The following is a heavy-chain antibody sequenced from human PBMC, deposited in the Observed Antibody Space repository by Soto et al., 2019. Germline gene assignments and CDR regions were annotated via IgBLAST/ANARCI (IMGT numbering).Heavy chain of an antibody. D-gene: IGHD6-19*01. CDR3: AKRTSGWYFDY. Sequence: EVQLLESGGNLVQPGGSLRLSCAASGFTFSNYAMSWVRQAPGKGLEWVSVISGSGDSTYYADSVKGRFTISRDNSKNTLYLQMNSLRDEDTAVYYCAKRTSGWYFDYWGQGTLVTVSS. CDR1: GFTFSNYA. J-gene: IGHJ4*02. V-gene: IGHV3-23*01. CDR2: ISGSGDST.